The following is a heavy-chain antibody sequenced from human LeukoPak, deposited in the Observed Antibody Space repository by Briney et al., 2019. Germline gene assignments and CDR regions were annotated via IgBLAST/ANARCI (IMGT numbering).Heavy chain of an antibody. CDR1: GFTFSSYA. CDR3: AKWAGGEYHFDY. Sequence: GGSLRLSCAASGFTFSSYAMSWVRQAPGKGLEWVSAISGSGGSTYYADSVKGRFTISRGNSKNTMYLQMNSLRAEDTAVYYCAKWAGGEYHFDYWGQGTLVTVSP. V-gene: IGHV3-23*01. D-gene: IGHD3-10*01. J-gene: IGHJ4*02. CDR2: ISGSGGST.